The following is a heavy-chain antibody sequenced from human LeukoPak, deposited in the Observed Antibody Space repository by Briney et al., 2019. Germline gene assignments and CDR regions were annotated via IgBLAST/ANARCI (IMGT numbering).Heavy chain of an antibody. Sequence: NAGGSLRLSCAASGFTFSNGWMSWVRQAPGKGLEWVGRIKSKSERGTTDYAAPVKGRFTISRDGSTNTVYPHMNSLKTEDTAVYFCTSNLYCSTSSCYTLDNWGQGTLVAVSP. CDR2: IKSKSERGTT. J-gene: IGHJ4*02. D-gene: IGHD2-2*02. CDR3: TSNLYCSTSSCYTLDN. V-gene: IGHV3-15*01. CDR1: GFTFSNGW.